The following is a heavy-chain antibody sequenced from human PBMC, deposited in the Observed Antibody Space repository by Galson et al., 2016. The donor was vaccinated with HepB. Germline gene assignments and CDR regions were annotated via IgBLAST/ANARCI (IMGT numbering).Heavy chain of an antibody. J-gene: IGHJ6*02. D-gene: IGHD3-16*01. CDR2: IIPLFGTA. Sequence: SVKVSCKAPGGTFTSHALSWVRQAPGQGLEWLGGIIPLFGTAKYGQKFQDRVTVSADESTNTTYLALSGLTSEDTAVYYCARDTVTFGGVMVLYGMDVWGHGTTVTVSS. CDR3: ARDTVTFGGVMVLYGMDV. CDR1: GGTFTSHA. V-gene: IGHV1-69*13.